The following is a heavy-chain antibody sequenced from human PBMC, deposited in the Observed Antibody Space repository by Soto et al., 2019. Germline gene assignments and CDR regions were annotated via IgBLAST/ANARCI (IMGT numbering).Heavy chain of an antibody. CDR2: IYPADSDT. CDR1: GYSFSKYW. Sequence: PVESLTTSCKGSGYSFSKYWIAWVLQMPGKGLEWMGIIYPADSDTRYSPSFQCQVTISADKYISTAYLQWRSLKASDTAMYYCARKFHDNSGGGYYYYGLDVWGLGTTVTVSS. D-gene: IGHD2-15*01. V-gene: IGHV5-51*01. J-gene: IGHJ6*02. CDR3: ARKFHDNSGGGYYYYGLDV.